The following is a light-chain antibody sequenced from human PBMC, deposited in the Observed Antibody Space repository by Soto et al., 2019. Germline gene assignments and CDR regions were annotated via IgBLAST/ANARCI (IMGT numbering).Light chain of an antibody. CDR1: SSDVGSYNL. V-gene: IGLV2-23*01. CDR3: CSYAGSSTPLV. Sequence: QAVVTQPASVSGSPGQSITISCTGTSSDVGSYNLVSWYQQHPGKAPKLMIYEGSKRPSGVSNRFSGSKSGNTASLTISGLQAEDEADYYCCSYAGSSTPLVFGTGTKVTVL. CDR2: EGS. J-gene: IGLJ1*01.